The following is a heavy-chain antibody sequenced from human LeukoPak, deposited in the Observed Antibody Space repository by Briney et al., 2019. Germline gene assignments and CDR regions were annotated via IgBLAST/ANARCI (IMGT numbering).Heavy chain of an antibody. CDR1: GVTFSNYA. Sequence: GGSLRLSCVASGVTFSNYAMTCVRQAPGKGREWVAAINNGADRTYYAGSVNGHFTISRDNSKSTLFLQMNSLRVEDTAVYFCAKERYHLHYHSMDVWGKGTTVIVSS. J-gene: IGHJ6*03. D-gene: IGHD2-2*01. V-gene: IGHV3-23*01. CDR3: AKERYHLHYHSMDV. CDR2: INNGADRT.